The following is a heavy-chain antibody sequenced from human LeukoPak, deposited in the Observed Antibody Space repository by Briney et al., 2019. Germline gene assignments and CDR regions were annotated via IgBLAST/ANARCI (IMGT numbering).Heavy chain of an antibody. CDR1: GLTFSRYA. D-gene: IGHD3-16*01. Sequence: GGSLRLSCAVSGLTFSRYAMSWVRQAPGKGLEWVANIKQDGSEKYYVDSVKGRFTTSRDNAKNSLYLQMNSLRAEDTAVYYCARDLDYFDYWGQGTLVTVSS. J-gene: IGHJ4*02. CDR3: ARDLDYFDY. V-gene: IGHV3-7*01. CDR2: IKQDGSEK.